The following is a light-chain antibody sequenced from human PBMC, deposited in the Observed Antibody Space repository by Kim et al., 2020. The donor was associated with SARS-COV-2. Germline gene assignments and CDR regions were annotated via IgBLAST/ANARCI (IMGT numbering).Light chain of an antibody. CDR3: QAWDSSTVV. CDR1: KLGDKY. CDR2: HDS. J-gene: IGLJ3*02. V-gene: IGLV3-1*01. Sequence: SVSPGQTASITGSGDKLGDKYAYWYQQKPGQSPVLVIYHDSKRPSGIPERFSGSNSGNTATLTISGTQAMDEADYYCQAWDSSTVVFGGGTQLTVL.